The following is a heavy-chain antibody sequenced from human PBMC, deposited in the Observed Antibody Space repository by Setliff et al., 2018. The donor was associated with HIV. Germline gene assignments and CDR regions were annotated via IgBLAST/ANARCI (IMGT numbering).Heavy chain of an antibody. CDR2: IYYSGST. Sequence: SETLSLTCAVYGGSFSDYYWSWIRQPPGKGLEWIGSIYYSGSTYYNPSLKSRVTISVDTSKKQFSLKLNSVTAADSAIYYCAATYCRGGGRDCPQMYDYWGQGSLVTVSS. CDR3: AATYCRGGGRDCPQMYDY. J-gene: IGHJ4*02. V-gene: IGHV4-34*01. CDR1: GGSFSDYY. D-gene: IGHD2-15*01.